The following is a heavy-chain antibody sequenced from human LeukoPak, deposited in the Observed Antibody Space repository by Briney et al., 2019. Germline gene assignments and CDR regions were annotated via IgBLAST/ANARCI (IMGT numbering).Heavy chain of an antibody. J-gene: IGHJ2*01. CDR1: GDSVSSNSAA. D-gene: IGHD6-13*01. CDR2: TYYRSKWYN. V-gene: IGHV6-1*01. Sequence: SQTLSLTCAISGDSVSSNSAAWNWIRQSPSRGLEWLGRTYYRSKWYNDYAVSVKSRITINPDTSKNQLSLQLNSVTPEGTAVYYCARDLRGAAAGLYWYFDLWGRGTLVTVSS. CDR3: ARDLRGAAAGLYWYFDL.